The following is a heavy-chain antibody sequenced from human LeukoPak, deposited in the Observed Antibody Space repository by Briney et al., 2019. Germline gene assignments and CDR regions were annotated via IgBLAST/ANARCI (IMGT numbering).Heavy chain of an antibody. Sequence: GASVKVSCKVSGYTLTELSMHWVRQAPGKGLEWMGGFDPEGGETSYAQKFQGRVTMTEDTSTDTAYMKMSRLRAEDTAVYYCATESGLPRGAFDIWGQGTMVIVSS. CDR3: ATESGLPRGAFDI. D-gene: IGHD3-10*01. V-gene: IGHV1-24*01. CDR1: GYTLTELS. J-gene: IGHJ3*02. CDR2: FDPEGGET.